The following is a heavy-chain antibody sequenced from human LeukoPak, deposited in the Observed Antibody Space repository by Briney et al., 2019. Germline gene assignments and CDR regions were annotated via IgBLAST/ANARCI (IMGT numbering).Heavy chain of an antibody. CDR1: GFTFSDYY. D-gene: IGHD4-17*01. V-gene: IGHV3-11*03. Sequence: SGGSLRLSCAASGFTFSDYYMSWIPQAPGKGREGVSYISRSNSYTNYADSVKGRFTISRDNAKNSLYLQMRSLRAEDTAVYYCASRNDYGEHPGYWGQGTLVTVSS. J-gene: IGHJ4*02. CDR2: ISRSNSYT. CDR3: ASRNDYGEHPGY.